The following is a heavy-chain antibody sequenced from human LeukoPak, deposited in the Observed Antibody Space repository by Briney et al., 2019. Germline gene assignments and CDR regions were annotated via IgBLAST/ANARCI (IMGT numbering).Heavy chain of an antibody. CDR3: ARASEAERVPFDY. CDR1: GFTFSSYA. D-gene: IGHD1-1*01. CDR2: ISYDGSNK. J-gene: IGHJ4*02. Sequence: PGGSLRLSCAASGFTFSSYAMHWVRQAPGKGLEWVAVISYDGSNKYYADSVKGRFTISRDNSKNTLYLQMNSLGAEDTAVYYCARASEAERVPFDYWGQGTLVTVSS. V-gene: IGHV3-30*04.